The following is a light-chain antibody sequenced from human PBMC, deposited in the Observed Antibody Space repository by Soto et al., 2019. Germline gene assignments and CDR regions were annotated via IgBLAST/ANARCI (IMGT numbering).Light chain of an antibody. CDR2: GAS. CDR3: QQYGGPVPWA. J-gene: IGKJ1*01. Sequence: EIVLTQSPATLSLSPGERATLSCRASQSVSSSYLAWYQQKPGQAPRLLIYGASNRATGIPDRFSGSGSGTDFTLTITRLEPEDFAVYYCQQYGGPVPWAFGQGTKVDIK. V-gene: IGKV3-20*01. CDR1: QSVSSSY.